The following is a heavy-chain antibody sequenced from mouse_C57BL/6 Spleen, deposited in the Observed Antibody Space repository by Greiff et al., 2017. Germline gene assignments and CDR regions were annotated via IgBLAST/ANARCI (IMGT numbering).Heavy chain of an antibody. CDR2: IYPGDGDT. CDR3: ARHPGSSWYFDV. CDR1: GYAFSSSW. Sequence: QVQLQQSGPELVKPGASVKISCKASGYAFSSSWMNWVKQRPGKGLEWIGRIYPGDGDTNYNGKFKGKATLTADKSSSTAYMQLSSLTSEDSAVYFCARHPGSSWYFDVWGTGTTVTVSS. V-gene: IGHV1-82*01. J-gene: IGHJ1*03. D-gene: IGHD1-1*01.